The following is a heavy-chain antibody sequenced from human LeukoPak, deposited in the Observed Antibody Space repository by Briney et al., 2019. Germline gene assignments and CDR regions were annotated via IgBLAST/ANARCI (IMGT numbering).Heavy chain of an antibody. V-gene: IGHV4-30-2*01. Sequence: PSETLSLTCTVSGGSISSGGYYWSWIRQPPGKGLEWIGYIYHSGSTYYNPSLKSRVTISVDRSKNQFSLKLSSVTAADTAVYYCARKEAAAAPFDYWCQGTLVTVSS. D-gene: IGHD6-13*01. J-gene: IGHJ4*02. CDR3: ARKEAAAAPFDY. CDR1: GGSISSGGYY. CDR2: IYHSGST.